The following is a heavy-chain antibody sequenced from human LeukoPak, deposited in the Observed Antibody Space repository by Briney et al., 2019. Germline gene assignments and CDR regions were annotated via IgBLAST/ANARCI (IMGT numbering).Heavy chain of an antibody. D-gene: IGHD2/OR15-2a*01. CDR1: GFTFSNAW. Sequence: GGSLRLSCAASGFTFSNAWMNWVRQAPGKGLEWVSSISSSSSYIFYADSVKGRFTISRDNAKNSLYLQVNSLRAEDTAVYYCARDLLSRMTGTGAYYYYGMDVWGQGTAVTVSS. V-gene: IGHV3-21*01. CDR2: ISSSSSYI. CDR3: ARDLLSRMTGTGAYYYYGMDV. J-gene: IGHJ6*02.